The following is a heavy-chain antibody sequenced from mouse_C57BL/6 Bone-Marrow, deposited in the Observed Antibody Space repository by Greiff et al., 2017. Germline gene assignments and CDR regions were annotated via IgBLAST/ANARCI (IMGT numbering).Heavy chain of an antibody. Sequence: EVKLVESEGGLVQPGSSMKLSCTASGFTFSDYYMAWVRQVPEKGLEWVANINYDGSSTYYLDSLKSRFIISRDNAKNILYLQMSSLKSEDTATYYCARGDYYYFDYWGQGTTLTVSS. J-gene: IGHJ2*01. CDR2: INYDGSST. V-gene: IGHV5-16*01. CDR1: GFTFSDYY. CDR3: ARGDYYYFDY. D-gene: IGHD2-13*01.